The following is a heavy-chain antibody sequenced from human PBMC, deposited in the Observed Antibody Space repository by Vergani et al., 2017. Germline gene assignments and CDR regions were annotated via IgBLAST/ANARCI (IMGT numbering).Heavy chain of an antibody. CDR3: AKKHISHYYGSSGYYYMGYYYGMDV. CDR2: ISSSGSTI. J-gene: IGHJ6*02. D-gene: IGHD3-22*01. Sequence: QVQLLESGGGLVKPGGSLRLSCAASGCTFSDYYMSCIRQAPGKGLEWVSYISSSGSTIYYADSVKGRFTISRDNAKNSLYLQVNSLRAEYTAVYYCAKKHISHYYGSSGYYYMGYYYGMDVWGQGTTVTVSS. CDR1: GCTFSDYY. V-gene: IGHV3-11*01.